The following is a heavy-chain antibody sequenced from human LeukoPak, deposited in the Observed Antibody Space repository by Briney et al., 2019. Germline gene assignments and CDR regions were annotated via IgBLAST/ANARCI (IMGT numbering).Heavy chain of an antibody. J-gene: IGHJ4*02. V-gene: IGHV3-53*04. D-gene: IGHD3-16*01. CDR1: GFTVSSHD. CDR3: ARVGDEVAYTRGYLDY. CDR2: IYMGGNT. Sequence: GGSLRLSCAASGFTVSSHDMSWVRRAPGKGLEWVSVIYMGGNTFYADSVKGRFTISRHTSKNTLYLQMSSLRAEDTAVYYCARVGDEVAYTRGYLDYWGQGTLVTVSS.